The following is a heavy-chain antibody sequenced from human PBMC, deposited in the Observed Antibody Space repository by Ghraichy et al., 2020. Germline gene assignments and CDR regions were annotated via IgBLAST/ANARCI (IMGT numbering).Heavy chain of an antibody. CDR3: ARASGDYVPYYFDY. J-gene: IGHJ4*02. D-gene: IGHD4-17*01. Sequence: GESLNISCAASGFTVSSNYMSWVRQAPGKGLEWVSVIYSGGSTYYADSVKGRFTISRDNSKNTLYLQMNSLRAEDTAVYYCARASGDYVPYYFDYWGQGTLVTVSS. CDR2: IYSGGST. CDR1: GFTVSSNY. V-gene: IGHV3-53*01.